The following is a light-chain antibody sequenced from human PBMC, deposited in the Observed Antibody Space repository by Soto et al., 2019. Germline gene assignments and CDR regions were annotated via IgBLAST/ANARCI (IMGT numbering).Light chain of an antibody. V-gene: IGKV3-11*01. J-gene: IGKJ5*01. CDR1: QSVSSY. CDR3: QHRSNWPIT. CDR2: DAS. Sequence: EIVLTQSPATLSLSPGERATLSCRASQSVSSYLAWYQQKPGQAPRLLIYDASNRATGIPARFGGSGSGTDFTLTISSLEPEDFAVYYCQHRSNWPITFGQGTRLEIK.